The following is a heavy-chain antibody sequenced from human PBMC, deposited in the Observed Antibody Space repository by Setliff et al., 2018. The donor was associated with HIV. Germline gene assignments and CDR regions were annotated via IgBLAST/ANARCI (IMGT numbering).Heavy chain of an antibody. CDR3: ARGRRSSGWYVYH. CDR1: GGSISSGSYY. CDR2: IYTSGST. V-gene: IGHV4-61*09. D-gene: IGHD6-19*01. J-gene: IGHJ4*02. Sequence: PSETLSLTCTVSGGSISSGSYYWSWIWQPAGKGLEWIGHIYTSGSTNYNPSLKSRVTISVDTSTNQFSLKLSSVTAADTAVYYCARGRRSSGWYVYHWGQGTLVTVSS.